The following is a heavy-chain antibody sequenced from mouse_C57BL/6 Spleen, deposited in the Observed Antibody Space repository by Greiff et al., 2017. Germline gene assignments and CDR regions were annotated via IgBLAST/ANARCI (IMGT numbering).Heavy chain of an antibody. CDR1: GFTFSDYY. CDR3: ARLITTVVERYFDV. J-gene: IGHJ1*03. CDR2: INYDGSST. V-gene: IGHV5-16*01. D-gene: IGHD1-1*01. Sequence: EVKLMESEGGLVQPGSSMKLSCTASGFTFSDYYMAWVRQVPEKGLEWVANINYDGSSTYYLDSLKSRFIISRDNAKNILYLQMSSLKSEDTATYYCARLITTVVERYFDVWGTGTTVTVSS.